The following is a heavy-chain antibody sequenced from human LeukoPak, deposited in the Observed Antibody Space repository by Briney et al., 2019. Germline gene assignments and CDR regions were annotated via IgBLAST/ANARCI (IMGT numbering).Heavy chain of an antibody. V-gene: IGHV1-69*04. D-gene: IGHD2-8*01. J-gene: IGHJ2*01. CDR3: ARVGVGWYFDL. Sequence: GASVKVSCKASGGTVSSYAISWVRQAPGQGLEWMGRIIPILGIANYAQKFQGRVTITADKSTSTAYMELSSLRSEDTAVYYCARVGVGWYFDLWGRGTLVTVSS. CDR2: IIPILGIA. CDR1: GGTVSSYA.